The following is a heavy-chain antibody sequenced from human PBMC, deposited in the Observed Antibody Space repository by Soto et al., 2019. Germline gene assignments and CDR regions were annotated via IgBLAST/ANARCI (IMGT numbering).Heavy chain of an antibody. D-gene: IGHD5-18*01. CDR2: ISGSGSST. CDR3: AKSGIQLWPRGHWFDP. V-gene: IGHV3-23*01. J-gene: IGHJ5*02. CDR1: GFIFSSYA. Sequence: GGSLRLSCAASGFIFSSYAMSWVRQAPGKGLEWVSGISGSGSSTYYADSVKGRFTISRDNSKNTLYLQMDSLRAEDTAVYYCAKSGIQLWPRGHWFDPWGQGTLVTVSS.